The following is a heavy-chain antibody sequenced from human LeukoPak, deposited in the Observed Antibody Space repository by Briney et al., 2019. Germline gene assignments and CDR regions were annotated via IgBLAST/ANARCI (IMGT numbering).Heavy chain of an antibody. V-gene: IGHV4-34*01. J-gene: IGHJ4*02. CDR3: ARYYAGATDY. CDR1: GGSFSGYY. CDR2: INHSGST. D-gene: IGHD1-26*01. Sequence: SETLSLTCAVYGGSFSGYYWSWIRQPPGKGLEWIGEINHSGSTNYNPSLKSRVTISVDTSKNQFSLKLSSVTAADTAVCYCARYYAGATDYWGQGTLVTVSS.